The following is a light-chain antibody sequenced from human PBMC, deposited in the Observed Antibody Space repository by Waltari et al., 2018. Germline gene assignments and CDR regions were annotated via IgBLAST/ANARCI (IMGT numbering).Light chain of an antibody. CDR1: QSVLYSSYNKHD. CDR2: WAS. CDR3: HQYYSTPFT. J-gene: IGKJ3*01. Sequence: DIVMTQSPDSLSVSLGERATINCKFSQSVLYSSYNKHDLAWYQQKPGQPPKLLIYWASTRESGVPDRFSGSGSGTDFTLTISSLQAEDVAVYYCHQYYSTPFTFGPGTKVDIK. V-gene: IGKV4-1*01.